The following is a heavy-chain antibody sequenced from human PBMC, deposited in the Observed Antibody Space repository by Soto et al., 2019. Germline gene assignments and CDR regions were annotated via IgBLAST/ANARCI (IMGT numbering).Heavy chain of an antibody. CDR3: ARARAPYYYYYGMDV. CDR2: ISYDGSNK. CDR1: GFTFSRYA. Sequence: QVQLVESGGSVVQPGRSLRLSCAASGFTFSRYAMHWVRQAPGKGLEWVAVISYDGSNKYYADSVKGRFTISRDNSKNTLYLQMNSLRPEDTAVYYCARARAPYYYYYGMDVWGQGTTVTVSS. J-gene: IGHJ6*02. V-gene: IGHV3-30-3*01.